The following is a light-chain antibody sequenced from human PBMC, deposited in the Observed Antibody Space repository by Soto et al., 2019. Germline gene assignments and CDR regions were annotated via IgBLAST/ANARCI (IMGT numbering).Light chain of an antibody. CDR2: KAS. V-gene: IGKV1-5*03. J-gene: IGKJ1*01. CDR3: QHYNSYSEA. Sequence: DIQMTQSPSTLAGAVGDRGSSTGRTRQTMSSWLAWYQQKPGKAPKLLIDKASTLKSGVPSRFSRSGSGTEFNLTISSLQPDDFATYYCQHYNSYSEAFGQGTKVDIK. CDR1: QTMSSW.